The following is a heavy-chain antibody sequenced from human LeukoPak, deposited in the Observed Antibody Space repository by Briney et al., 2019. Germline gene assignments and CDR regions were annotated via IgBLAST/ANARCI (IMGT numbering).Heavy chain of an antibody. D-gene: IGHD1-26*01. CDR2: IKSKTDGGTT. J-gene: IGHJ4*02. CDR3: RSGNYYFDF. V-gene: IGHV3-15*01. CDR1: GFTFDNAW. Sequence: GGSLRLSCAASGFTFDNAWMTWVRQAPGKGLEWVGRIKSKTDGGTTDYAAPVKGRFTISRDDSNNTLYLQMNSLKIEDTAVYYCRSGNYYFDFWGQGTLVTVSS.